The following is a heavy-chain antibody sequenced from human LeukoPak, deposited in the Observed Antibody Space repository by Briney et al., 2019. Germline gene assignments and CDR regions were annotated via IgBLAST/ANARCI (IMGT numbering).Heavy chain of an antibody. J-gene: IGHJ4*02. CDR2: IIPILGIA. D-gene: IGHD1-26*01. V-gene: IGHV1-69*04. Sequence: ASVKVSCKASGGTFSSYAISWVRQAPGQGLEWMGRIIPILGIANYAQKFQGRVTITADKSTSTAYMELSSLRSEDTAVYYCAALGGSPPFDYWGQGTLVTVSS. CDR3: AALGGSPPFDY. CDR1: GGTFSSYA.